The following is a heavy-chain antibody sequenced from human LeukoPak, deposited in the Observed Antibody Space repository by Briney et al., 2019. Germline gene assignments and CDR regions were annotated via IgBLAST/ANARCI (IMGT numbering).Heavy chain of an antibody. CDR2: TNPSGGTT. CDR3: ARTIVDGGTNY. D-gene: IGHD2/OR15-2a*01. Sequence: ASVKVSCKASGYTFTNFYIHWVRQAPGQGLEWMGKTNPSGGTTSYAQKFQGRVAMTRDTSTSTVYMDLSGLTSEDTAVYYCARTIVDGGTNYWGQGTLVTASS. CDR1: GYTFTNFY. V-gene: IGHV1-46*01. J-gene: IGHJ4*02.